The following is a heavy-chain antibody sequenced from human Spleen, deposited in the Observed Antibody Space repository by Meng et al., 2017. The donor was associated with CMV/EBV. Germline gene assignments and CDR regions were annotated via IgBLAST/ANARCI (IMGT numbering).Heavy chain of an antibody. CDR1: GYTFTGYY. CDR2: INPNSGGT. Sequence: ASVKVSCKASGYTFTGYYVHWVRQAPGQGLEWMGWINPNSGGTNYAQKFQGRVTMTRDTSISTAYMELSRLRSDDTAVYYCARVESSISCYWYYWGQGTLVTVSS. J-gene: IGHJ4*02. CDR3: ARVESSISCYWYY. V-gene: IGHV1-2*02. D-gene: IGHD2-2*01.